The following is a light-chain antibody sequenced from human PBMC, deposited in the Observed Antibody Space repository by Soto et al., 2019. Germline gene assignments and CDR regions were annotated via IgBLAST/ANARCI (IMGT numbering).Light chain of an antibody. CDR1: SSDVGVYNY. Sequence: QSVLTQPRSVSGSPGQSVTISCTGTSSDVGVYNYVSWYQQYPGKAPNIMIYDVSKRPSGVPDRFSGSKSDNTASLTISGLQAEDEADYYCCSYAGSYTFVFGIGTKATVL. J-gene: IGLJ1*01. CDR2: DVS. CDR3: CSYAGSYTFV. V-gene: IGLV2-11*01.